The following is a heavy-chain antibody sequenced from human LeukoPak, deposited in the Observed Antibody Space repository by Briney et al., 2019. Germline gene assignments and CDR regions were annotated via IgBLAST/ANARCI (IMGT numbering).Heavy chain of an antibody. J-gene: IGHJ3*02. CDR1: GFTFSNYW. Sequence: PGGSLRLSCAASGFTFSNYWMSWVRQAPGKGLEWVANIKQDGSEKYYVDSVKGRFTISRDNAKNSLYLQMNSLRAEDTAVYYCARSGPGMATIPLTSSYSDAFDIWGQGTMVTVSS. V-gene: IGHV3-7*01. D-gene: IGHD5-24*01. CDR2: IKQDGSEK. CDR3: ARSGPGMATIPLTSSYSDAFDI.